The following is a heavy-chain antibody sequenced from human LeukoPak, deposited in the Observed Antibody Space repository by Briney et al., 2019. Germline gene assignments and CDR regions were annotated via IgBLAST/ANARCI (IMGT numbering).Heavy chain of an antibody. CDR2: INPKSGGT. CDR3: ARDQIRRVVVVVNYYYYGMDV. V-gene: IGHV1-2*02. D-gene: IGHD2-15*01. J-gene: IGHJ6*02. Sequence: ASVKVSCKASGYTFTGYYMHWLRQAPGQGLEWMGWINPKSGGTNYAQRFQGRVTMTRDTSISTAYMELSRLRSDDTAVYYCARDQIRRVVVVVNYYYYGMDVWGQGTTVTVSS. CDR1: GYTFTGYY.